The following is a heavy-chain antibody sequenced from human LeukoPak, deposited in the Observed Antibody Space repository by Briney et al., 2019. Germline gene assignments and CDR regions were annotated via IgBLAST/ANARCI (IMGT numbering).Heavy chain of an antibody. D-gene: IGHD2-21*02. Sequence: SVKVSCKASGGTFSSYAISWVRQAPGQGLEWMGGIIPILGIANYAQKFQGRVTITADKSTSTAYMELSSLRSEDTAVYYCARAINPVGTENWFDPWGQGTLVTVSS. J-gene: IGHJ5*02. V-gene: IGHV1-69*10. CDR1: GGTFSSYA. CDR2: IIPILGIA. CDR3: ARAINPVGTENWFDP.